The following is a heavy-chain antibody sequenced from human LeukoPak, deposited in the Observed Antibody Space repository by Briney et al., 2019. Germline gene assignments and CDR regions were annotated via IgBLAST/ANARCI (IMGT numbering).Heavy chain of an antibody. D-gene: IGHD2-15*01. Sequence: GESLRLSCAASGFTFSSYAMSWVRQAPGKGLEWVSAISGSGGSTYYADSVKGRFTISRDNSKNTLYLQMNSLRAEDTAVYYCAKARRVVDHFDYWGQGTLVTVSS. CDR2: ISGSGGST. CDR3: AKARRVVDHFDY. V-gene: IGHV3-23*01. J-gene: IGHJ4*02. CDR1: GFTFSSYA.